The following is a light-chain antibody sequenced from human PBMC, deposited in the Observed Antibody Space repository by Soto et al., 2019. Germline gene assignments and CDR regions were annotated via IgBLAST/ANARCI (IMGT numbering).Light chain of an antibody. V-gene: IGKV1-5*03. CDR3: QQYSSYPYT. Sequence: MYQSPSAVSATIGYRVSITCRASQSINSCLAWYQQKPGKAPKLLIQNVSSLESGVPSRFSGSGSGTELTLTISRLQPDDFATYYCQQYSSYPYTFGQGTKVDI. CDR2: NVS. CDR1: QSINSC. J-gene: IGKJ2*01.